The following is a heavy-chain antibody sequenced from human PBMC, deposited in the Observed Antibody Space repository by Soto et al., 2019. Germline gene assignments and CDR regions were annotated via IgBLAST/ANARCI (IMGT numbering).Heavy chain of an antibody. CDR2: IYYSGST. V-gene: IGHV4-39*01. CDR1: GGSISSSIYY. CDR3: ARHMVDEYYDFWSGQDY. D-gene: IGHD3-3*01. Sequence: PSETLSLTCTVSGGSISSSIYYWGWIRQPPGKGLEWIGSIYYSGSTYYNPSLKSRVTISVDTSKNQFSLKLSSVTAADTAVYYCARHMVDEYYDFWSGQDYWGQGTLVTVSS. J-gene: IGHJ4*02.